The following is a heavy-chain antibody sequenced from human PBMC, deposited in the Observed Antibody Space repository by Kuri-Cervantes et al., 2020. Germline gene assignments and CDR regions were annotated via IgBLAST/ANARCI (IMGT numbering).Heavy chain of an antibody. J-gene: IGHJ5*02. CDR3: ARDLGYCSSTSCWWFDP. CDR2: ISSSGSTI. Sequence: GESLKISCAASGFTFSSYWITWVRQAPGKGLEWVSYISSSGSTIYYADSVKGRFTISRDNAKNSLYLQMNSLRAEDTAVYYCARDLGYCSSTSCWWFDPWGQGTLVTVSS. CDR1: GFTFSSYW. D-gene: IGHD2-2*01. V-gene: IGHV3-48*04.